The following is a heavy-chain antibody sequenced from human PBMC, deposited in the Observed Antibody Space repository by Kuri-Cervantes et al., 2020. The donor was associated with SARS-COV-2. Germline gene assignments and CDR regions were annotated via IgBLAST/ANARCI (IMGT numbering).Heavy chain of an antibody. D-gene: IGHD2-2*01. CDR2: INPNSGGT. CDR1: GYTFTGYY. CDR3: AGEVVPRDYYYGMDV. J-gene: IGHJ6*02. V-gene: IGHV1-2*05. Sequence: ASVKVSCKASGYTFTGYYMHWVRQAPGQGLEWMGRINPNSGGTNYAQKFQGRVTMTRDTSISTAYMELSRLRSDDTVVYYCAGEVVPRDYYYGMDVWGQGTTVTVSS.